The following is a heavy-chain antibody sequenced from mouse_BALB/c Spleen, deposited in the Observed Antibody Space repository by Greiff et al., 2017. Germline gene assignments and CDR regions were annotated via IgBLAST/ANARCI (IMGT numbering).Heavy chain of an antibody. CDR2: IRLKSNNYAT. J-gene: IGHJ2*01. V-gene: IGHV6-6*02. CDR3: TRGGYGSSLDY. Sequence: EVKVEESGGGLVQPGGSMKLSCVASGFTFSNYWMNWVRQSPEKGLEWVAEIRLKSNNYATHYAESVKGRFTISRDDSKSSVYLQMNNLRAEDTGIYYCTRGGYGSSLDYWGQGTTLTVSS. D-gene: IGHD1-1*01. CDR1: GFTFSNYW.